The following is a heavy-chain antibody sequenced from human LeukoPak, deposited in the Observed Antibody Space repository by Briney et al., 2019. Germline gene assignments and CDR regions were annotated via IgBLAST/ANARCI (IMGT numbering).Heavy chain of an antibody. D-gene: IGHD5-24*01. CDR1: GFTFSAYG. CDR3: ARERRRDGYNYKDY. J-gene: IGHJ4*02. Sequence: GGSLRLSCAVSGFTFSAYGMHWVRQAPGKGLEWVAVILYDGSYQAYADSVKGRFTVSRDSSKNTLYLQLNSLRPEDTGLYYCARERRRDGYNYKDYWGQGTQVSVSS. V-gene: IGHV3-30*04. CDR2: ILYDGSYQ.